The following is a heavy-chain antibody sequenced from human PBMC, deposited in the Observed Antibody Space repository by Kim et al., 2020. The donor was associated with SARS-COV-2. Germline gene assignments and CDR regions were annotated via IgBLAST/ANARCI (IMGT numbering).Heavy chain of an antibody. CDR3: TRERMVRGVSNDY. Sequence: GGSLRLSCTASGFTFGDYAMSWFRQAPGKGLEWVGFIRSKAYGGTTEYAASVKGRFTISRDDSKSIAYLQMNSLKTEDTAVYYCTRERMVRGVSNDYWGQGTLVTVSS. CDR2: IRSKAYGGTT. D-gene: IGHD3-10*01. J-gene: IGHJ4*02. CDR1: GFTFGDYA. V-gene: IGHV3-49*03.